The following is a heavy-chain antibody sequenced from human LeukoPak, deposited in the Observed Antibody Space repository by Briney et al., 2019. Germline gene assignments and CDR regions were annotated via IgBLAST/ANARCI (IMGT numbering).Heavy chain of an antibody. CDR2: INPSGTT. V-gene: IGHV4-34*01. D-gene: IGHD5-18*01. Sequence: SETLSLTCAVYGGSFSTYYWNWIRQPPGKGLEWIGQINPSGTTNYTPSLKSRVTMSVDTSKKQVSLKLGSVTDADTAVYYCARVDKAMSAFDPWGRGTLVTVSS. J-gene: IGHJ5*02. CDR1: GGSFSTYY. CDR3: ARVDKAMSAFDP.